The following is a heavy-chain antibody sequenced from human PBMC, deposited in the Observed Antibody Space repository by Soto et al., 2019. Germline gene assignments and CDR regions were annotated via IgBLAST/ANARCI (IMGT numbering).Heavy chain of an antibody. CDR3: VGTIGEVDNVFDY. D-gene: IGHD2-8*01. CDR2: INAGNGNT. J-gene: IGHJ4*02. CDR1: GYTFTSYA. Sequence: QVQLVQSGAEVKKPGASVKVSCKASGYTFTSYAMHWVRQAPGQRLEWMGWINAGNGNTKYSQKFQGRVTITRDTSASTAYMELSSLRSEDTAVYYCVGTIGEVDNVFDYWGQGTLVTVSS. V-gene: IGHV1-3*01.